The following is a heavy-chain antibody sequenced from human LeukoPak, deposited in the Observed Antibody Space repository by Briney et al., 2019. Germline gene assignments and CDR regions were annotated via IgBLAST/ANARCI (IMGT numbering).Heavy chain of an antibody. CDR2: ISASGGTT. J-gene: IGHJ4*02. V-gene: IGHV3-23*01. Sequence: PGESLRLSCAASGFTFSTYIMSWVRQAPGKGLEWVSAISASGGTTYYADSVKGRFTISRDNSNNTLFVQMNSLRAEDTAVYYCAKDLGISKFSDHWGQGTLVTVSS. CDR1: GFTFSTYI. CDR3: AKDLGISKFSDH. D-gene: IGHD1-14*01.